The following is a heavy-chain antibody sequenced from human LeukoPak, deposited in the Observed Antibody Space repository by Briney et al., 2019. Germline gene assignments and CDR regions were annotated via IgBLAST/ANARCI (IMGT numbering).Heavy chain of an antibody. J-gene: IGHJ6*04. CDR3: FVGYCSSTRCPFLAVMDV. Sequence: GGSLRLSCAASGFTFSSYGMHWVRQAPGKGLEWWAVITYDGSNKYYADSEKSRFNISRDNSKNTLNLQMNSCISEYTAVYSCFVGYCSSTRCPFLAVMDVWGKGTTVSASS. D-gene: IGHD2-2*01. CDR1: GFTFSSYG. V-gene: IGHV3-30*03. CDR2: ITYDGSNK.